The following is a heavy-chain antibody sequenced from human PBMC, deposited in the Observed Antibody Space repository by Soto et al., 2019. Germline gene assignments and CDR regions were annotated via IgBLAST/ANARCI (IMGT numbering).Heavy chain of an antibody. V-gene: IGHV4-31*03. D-gene: IGHD1-26*01. CDR3: ARVSHVYYYGCFDP. CDR2: ISHSGIT. Sequence: PSETLSLTCTVSGGSITTSGDYWSWIRQHPGKGLEWIGYISHSGITEYNPSLKSRLTLSIDTSKNQFSLEMNSVTAADTAVYFCARVSHVYYYGCFDPWGQGTPVTVSS. J-gene: IGHJ5*02. CDR1: GGSITTSGDY.